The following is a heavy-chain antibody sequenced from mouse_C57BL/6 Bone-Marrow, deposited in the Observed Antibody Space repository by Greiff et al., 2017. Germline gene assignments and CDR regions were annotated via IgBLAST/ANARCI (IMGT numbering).Heavy chain of an antibody. J-gene: IGHJ4*01. CDR1: GFSLSTFGMG. CDR2: IYWDDDK. Sequence: QVTLKVSGPGILQPSPTLSLTCSFSGFSLSTFGMGVSWIRQPSGKDLEWLAHIYWDDDKHYNPSLKSQLRISKDTSNNQVFLQITTVDTVDTARECDAGSHYDAMDYWGQGTSVTVSA. CDR3: AGSHYDAMDY. V-gene: IGHV8-6*01.